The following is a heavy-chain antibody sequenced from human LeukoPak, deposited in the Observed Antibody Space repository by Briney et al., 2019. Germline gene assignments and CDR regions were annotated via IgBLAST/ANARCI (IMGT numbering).Heavy chain of an antibody. J-gene: IGHJ4*02. CDR3: ARPPSYRSGWSSFDY. V-gene: IGHV4-39*01. CDR2: IYYSGST. D-gene: IGHD6-19*01. CDR1: GGSISSSSYY. Sequence: PSETLSLTCTVSGGSISSSSYYWGWIRQPPGKGLEWIGSIYYSGSTYYNPSLKSRVTISVDTSKNQFSLKLSSVTAADTAVYYCARPPSYRSGWSSFDYWGQGTLVTVSS.